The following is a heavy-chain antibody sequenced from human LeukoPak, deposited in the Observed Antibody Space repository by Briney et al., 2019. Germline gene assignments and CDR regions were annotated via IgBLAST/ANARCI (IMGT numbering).Heavy chain of an antibody. J-gene: IGHJ5*02. CDR3: ATVDYSSSSGGFDP. Sequence: ASVKVSCKVSGYTLTELSMHWVRQAPGKGLEWMGGFDPEDGETIYAQKFQGRVTMTEDTSTDTAYMELSSLRPEDTAVYYCATVDYSSSSGGFDPWGQGTLVTVSS. V-gene: IGHV1-24*01. CDR1: GYTLTELS. CDR2: FDPEDGET. D-gene: IGHD6-13*01.